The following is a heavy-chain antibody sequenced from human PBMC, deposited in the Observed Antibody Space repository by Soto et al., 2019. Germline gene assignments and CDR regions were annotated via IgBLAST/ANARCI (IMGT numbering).Heavy chain of an antibody. CDR3: ARRGLSSSSTFRYFYYGMDA. Sequence: QVQLVQSGAEVKKPGASVKVSCKASGYTFTSYDFNWVRQATGQGLEGMGGMNPNSGNTGYAQRFQGRVTMTRNTSISTAYMELSSLRSEDTAVYYCARRGLSSSSTFRYFYYGMDAWGQGTTVTVSS. V-gene: IGHV1-8*01. CDR1: GYTFTSYD. D-gene: IGHD6-6*01. CDR2: MNPNSGNT. J-gene: IGHJ6*02.